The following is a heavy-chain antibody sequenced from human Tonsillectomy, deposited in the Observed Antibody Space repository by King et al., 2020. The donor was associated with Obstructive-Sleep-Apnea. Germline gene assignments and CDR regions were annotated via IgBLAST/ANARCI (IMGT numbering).Heavy chain of an antibody. J-gene: IGHJ6*02. Sequence: QLQESGPGLVKPSQTLSLTCTVSGGSISSGGYYWSWIRQHPGKGLEWIGYIYYSGSTYYNPSLKSRVTISVDTSKNQFSLKLSSVTAADTAVYYCARDWAGYNSLLHYYYYGMDVWGQGTTVTVSS. V-gene: IGHV4-31*03. CDR3: ARDWAGYNSLLHYYYYGMDV. D-gene: IGHD5-24*01. CDR2: IYYSGST. CDR1: GGSISSGGYY.